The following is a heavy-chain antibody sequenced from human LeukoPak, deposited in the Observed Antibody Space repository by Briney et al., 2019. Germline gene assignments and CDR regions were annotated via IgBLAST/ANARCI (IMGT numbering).Heavy chain of an antibody. J-gene: IGHJ6*02. Sequence: ASVKVSCKASGGTFSSYAISWVRQATGQGLEWMGWMNPNSGNTGYAQKFQGRVTMTRSTSISTAYMELSSLKSEDTAVYYCARGDYCSTISCSPPFYYYYGMDVWGQGTTVTVSS. CDR1: GGTFSSYA. V-gene: IGHV1-8*02. D-gene: IGHD2-2*01. CDR3: ARGDYCSTISCSPPFYYYYGMDV. CDR2: MNPNSGNT.